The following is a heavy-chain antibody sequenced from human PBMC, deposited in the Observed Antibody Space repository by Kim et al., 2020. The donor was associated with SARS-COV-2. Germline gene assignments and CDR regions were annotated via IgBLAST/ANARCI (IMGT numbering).Heavy chain of an antibody. J-gene: IGHJ4*02. CDR1: GFTFSSYS. CDR2: ISSSSSYI. D-gene: IGHD3-22*01. V-gene: IGHV3-21*01. CDR3: ARGFQKYYYDSSGYYLDY. Sequence: GGSLRLSCAASGFTFSSYSMNWVRQAPGKGLEWVSSISSSSSYIYYADSVKGRFTISRDNAKNSLYLQMNSLRAEDTAVYYCARGFQKYYYDSSGYYLDYWGQGTLVTVSS.